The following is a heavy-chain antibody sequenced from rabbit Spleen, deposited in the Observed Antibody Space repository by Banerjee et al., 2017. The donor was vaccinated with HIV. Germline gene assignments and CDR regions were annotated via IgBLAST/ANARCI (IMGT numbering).Heavy chain of an antibody. V-gene: IGHV1S45*01. Sequence: QEQLVESGGGLVKPGGTLTLTCTVSGFSFSSNWICWVRQAPGKGLEWIACIYTINGNNVYATWAKGRFTISKASWTTVTLQMTSLTAADTARYFCARDLTSAIGWNFNLWGQGTLVTVS. CDR1: GFSFSSNW. CDR2: IYTINGNN. D-gene: IGHD1-1*01. CDR3: ARDLTSAIGWNFNL. J-gene: IGHJ4*01.